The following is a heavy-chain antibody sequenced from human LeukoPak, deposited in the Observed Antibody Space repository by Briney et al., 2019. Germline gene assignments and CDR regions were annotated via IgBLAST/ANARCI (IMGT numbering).Heavy chain of an antibody. CDR1: GYTFTGYY. J-gene: IGHJ4*02. CDR3: ATLAAVAGPF. V-gene: IGHV1-2*06. CDR2: INPNSGGT. Sequence: ASVKVSCKASGYTFTGYYMHWVRQAPGQGLEWMGRINPNSGGTNYAPKFQGRVTMTRDTSISTAYMELSRLTSDDTAVYYCATLAAVAGPFWGQGTLVTVSS. D-gene: IGHD6-19*01.